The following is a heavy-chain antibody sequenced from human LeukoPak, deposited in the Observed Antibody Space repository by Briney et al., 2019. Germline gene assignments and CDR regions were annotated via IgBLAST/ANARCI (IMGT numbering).Heavy chain of an antibody. J-gene: IGHJ4*02. CDR1: GFTFSSYA. Sequence: GGSLRLSCAASGFTFSSYAMSWVRQAPGKGLGWVSYISSSGSTIYYADSVKGRFTISRDNAKNSLYLQMNSLRAEDTAVYYCARGGVVSPFDYWGQGTLVTVSS. D-gene: IGHD2-15*01. CDR3: ARGGVVSPFDY. CDR2: ISSSGSTI. V-gene: IGHV3-48*04.